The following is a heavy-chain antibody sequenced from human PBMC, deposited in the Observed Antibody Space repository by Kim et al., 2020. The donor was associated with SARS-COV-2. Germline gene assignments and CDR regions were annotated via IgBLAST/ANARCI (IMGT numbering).Heavy chain of an antibody. J-gene: IGHJ3*02. Sequence: ASVNVSCKASGYTFTSYGISWVRQAPGQGLEWMGWISAYNGNTNYAQKLQGRGTMTTDTSTSTAYMELRSLRSDDTAVYYCARDQNLNDILTGQRDFDIWGQGTMVTGSS. CDR2: ISAYNGNT. CDR1: GYTFTSYG. V-gene: IGHV1-18*01. D-gene: IGHD3-9*01. CDR3: ARDQNLNDILTGQRDFDI.